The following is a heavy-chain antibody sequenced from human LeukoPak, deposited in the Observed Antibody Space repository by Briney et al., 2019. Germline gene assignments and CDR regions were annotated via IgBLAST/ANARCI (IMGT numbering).Heavy chain of an antibody. CDR2: ISSSSSTI. V-gene: IGHV3-48*04. Sequence: GGSLRLSCAASGFTFSSYSMSWVRQAPGKGLEWVSYISSSSSTIYYADSVKGRFTISRDNAKNSLYLQMNSLRAEDTAVYYCARVLGFDPWGQGTLVTVSS. CDR1: GFTFSSYS. CDR3: ARVLGFDP. J-gene: IGHJ5*02.